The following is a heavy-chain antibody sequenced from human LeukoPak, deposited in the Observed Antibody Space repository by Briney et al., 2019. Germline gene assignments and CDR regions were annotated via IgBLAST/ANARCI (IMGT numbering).Heavy chain of an antibody. Sequence: GGSLRLSCAASGFSLSAYWMTWVRQAPGKGLEWVANINRDGSQKNHVDSVKGRFTISRDNAKSTLYLHMNNLRAEDTAVYYCARGRDCSSAYCYDLYNYYYGLDVWGQGTTVTVAS. CDR2: INRDGSQK. CDR3: ARGRDCSSAYCYDLYNYYYGLDV. CDR1: GFSLSAYW. J-gene: IGHJ6*02. V-gene: IGHV3-7*01. D-gene: IGHD2-2*01.